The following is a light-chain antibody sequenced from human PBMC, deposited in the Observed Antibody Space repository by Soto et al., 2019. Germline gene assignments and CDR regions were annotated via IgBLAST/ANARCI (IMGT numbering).Light chain of an antibody. CDR2: EVN. CDR1: SSEVGGYDY. Sequence: QSALTQPASVSGSPGQSITISCTGTSSEVGGYDYVSWYQLHPGKAPKLMVFEVNNRPSGVSYRFSGSKSGNTASLTISGLQAEDEAEYFCSSYSISTAYLFGTGTKLTVL. V-gene: IGLV2-14*01. CDR3: SSYSISTAYL. J-gene: IGLJ1*01.